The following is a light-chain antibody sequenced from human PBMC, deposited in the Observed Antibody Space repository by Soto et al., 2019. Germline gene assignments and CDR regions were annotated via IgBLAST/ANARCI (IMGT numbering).Light chain of an antibody. Sequence: EIGLTQSPDTLSLAPGERATLSCRASQSVSSSYLAWYQQKPGQAPRLLIYGASSRATGIPDRFSGSGSGTDFTLTISRLEPEDFAVYYCRQYDNSPITFGQGTRLEIK. CDR1: QSVSSSY. CDR2: GAS. V-gene: IGKV3-20*01. CDR3: RQYDNSPIT. J-gene: IGKJ5*01.